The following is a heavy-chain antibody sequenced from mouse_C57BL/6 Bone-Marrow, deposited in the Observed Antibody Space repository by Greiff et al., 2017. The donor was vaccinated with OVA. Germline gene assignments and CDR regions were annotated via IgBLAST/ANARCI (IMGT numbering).Heavy chain of an antibody. CDR3: ARSVEGY. CDR1: GYTFTSYW. CDR2: IDPSDSYT. Sequence: QLQQPGAELVRPGTSVKLSCKASGYTFTSYWMHWVKQRPGQGLEWIGVIDPSDSYTNYNQKFKGKATLTVDTSSSTAYMQLSSLTSEDSAVYYCARSVEGYWGQGTTLTVSS. V-gene: IGHV1-59*01. J-gene: IGHJ2*01.